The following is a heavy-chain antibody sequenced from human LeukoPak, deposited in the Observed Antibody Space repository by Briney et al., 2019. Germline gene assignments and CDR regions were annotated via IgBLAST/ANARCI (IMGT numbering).Heavy chain of an antibody. J-gene: IGHJ6*03. CDR3: TKDQYGDYVWEGDMDV. V-gene: IGHV3-23*01. CDR2: ISGSDGST. Sequence: GGTLRLSCAASGFTFSSYGMSWVRQAPGKGLEWVSAISGSDGSTYYADSVKGRFIISRDNSKNTVYLQMNSLRAEDTAIYYCTKDQYGDYVWEGDMDVWGKGTTV. D-gene: IGHD4-17*01. CDR1: GFTFSSYG.